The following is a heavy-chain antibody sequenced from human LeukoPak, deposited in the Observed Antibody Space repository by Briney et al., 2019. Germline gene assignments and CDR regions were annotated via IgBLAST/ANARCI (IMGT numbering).Heavy chain of an antibody. D-gene: IGHD2-2*01. V-gene: IGHV3-48*01. J-gene: IGHJ4*02. Sequence: PGGSLRLSCAASGFTFSSYSMNWVRQAPGKGLEWISYIGISSGNTKYADSAKGRFTISGDKAKNSLYLQMNSLRVEDTAVYYCARDTKYAFDNWGQGTLVTVSS. CDR3: ARDTKYAFDN. CDR1: GFTFSSYS. CDR2: IGISSGNT.